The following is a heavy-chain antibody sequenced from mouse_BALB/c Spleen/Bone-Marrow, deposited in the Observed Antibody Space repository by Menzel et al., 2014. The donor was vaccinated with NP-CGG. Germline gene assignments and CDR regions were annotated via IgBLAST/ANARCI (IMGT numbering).Heavy chain of an antibody. CDR2: INPDSSTI. CDR1: GLDFSRYW. D-gene: IGHD1-2*01. V-gene: IGHV4-1*02. Sequence: EVKLMESGGGLVQPGGSLNLSCAASGLDFSRYWMTWVRQAPGKGLEWIGEINPDSSTINYTPSLKDKFIISRDNAKNTLYLQMNKVRSEDTALYYCAKNYYYGYVAYWGQGTLVTVSA. J-gene: IGHJ3*01. CDR3: AKNYYYGYVAY.